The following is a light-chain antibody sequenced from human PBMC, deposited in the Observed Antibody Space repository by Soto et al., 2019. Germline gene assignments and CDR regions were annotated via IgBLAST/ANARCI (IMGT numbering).Light chain of an antibody. CDR1: SSDVGGYNF. V-gene: IGLV2-14*03. CDR3: SSYTTSSTLV. CDR2: EVT. Sequence: QSALTQPVSVSGSPGQSITISFTGTSSDVGGYNFVSWFQQHPGKAPKLMIFEVTSRPSGVSNRFSGSKSGNTASLTISGLQPEDEADYYCSSYTTSSTLVFGTGTKVTVL. J-gene: IGLJ1*01.